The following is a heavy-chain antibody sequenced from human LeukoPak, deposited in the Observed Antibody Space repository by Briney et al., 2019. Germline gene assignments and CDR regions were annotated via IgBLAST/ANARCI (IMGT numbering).Heavy chain of an antibody. V-gene: IGHV7-4-1*02. CDR1: GYTFTSYA. Sequence: ASVKVSCRASGYTFTSYAMNWVRQAPGQGLEWMGWINTNTGNPTYAQGFTGRFVFSLDTSVSTAYLQISSLKAEDTAVYYCARERRDIVVVVAAHLDYWGQGTLVTVSS. CDR3: ARERRDIVVVVAAHLDY. CDR2: INTNTGNP. D-gene: IGHD2-15*01. J-gene: IGHJ4*02.